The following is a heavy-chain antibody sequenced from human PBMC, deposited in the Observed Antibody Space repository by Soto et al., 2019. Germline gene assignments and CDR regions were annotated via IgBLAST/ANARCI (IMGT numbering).Heavy chain of an antibody. V-gene: IGHV3-15*01. Sequence: EVQLVESGGGLVKPGGSLRLSCVASGFTFSNAYITWVRQAPGKGLEWVGRIKSKTDGETIDYAAPVKGRFTISRDDSKNTLYLQMNTLKTEDTAVYYCTTGTGSNWHDYCFDYWGQGTLVTVSS. J-gene: IGHJ4*02. D-gene: IGHD1-20*01. CDR2: IKSKTDGETI. CDR3: TTGTGSNWHDYCFDY. CDR1: GFTFSNAY.